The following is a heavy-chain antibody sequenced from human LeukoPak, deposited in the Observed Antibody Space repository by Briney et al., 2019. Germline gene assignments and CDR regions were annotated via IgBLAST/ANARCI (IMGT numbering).Heavy chain of an antibody. CDR2: LDESGRP. Sequence: SETLSLTCSVSGGSTRSGRHHWAWVRQPPGKGLEFIGSLDESGRPYYNAPLKSRVTISEDSSGEQFSLNLSSATAADTAVYYCARDLGGYPFFMDVWGRGTTVIVSS. CDR3: ARDLGGYPFFMDV. J-gene: IGHJ6*03. V-gene: IGHV4-39*07. CDR1: GGSTRSGRHH. D-gene: IGHD2-15*01.